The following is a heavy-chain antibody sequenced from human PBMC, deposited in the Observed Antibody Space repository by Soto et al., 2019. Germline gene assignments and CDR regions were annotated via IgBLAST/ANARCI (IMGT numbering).Heavy chain of an antibody. D-gene: IGHD3-22*01. J-gene: IGHJ6*02. Sequence: GASVQVSCKASGYTFTSYAMHWVRQAPGQRLEWMGWINAGNGNTKYSQKFQGRVTITRDTSASTAYMELSSLRSEDTAVYYCARVYDSSGFYYYYGMDVWGQGTPVTVSS. CDR1: GYTFTSYA. CDR2: INAGNGNT. CDR3: ARVYDSSGFYYYYGMDV. V-gene: IGHV1-3*01.